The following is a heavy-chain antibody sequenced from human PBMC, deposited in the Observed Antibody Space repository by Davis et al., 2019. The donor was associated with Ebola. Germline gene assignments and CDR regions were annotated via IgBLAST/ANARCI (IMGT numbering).Heavy chain of an antibody. Sequence: GGSLRLSCAASGFTFSNAWMSWVRQAPGKGLEWVSVIYSGGSTYYADSVKGRFTISRDNSKNTLYLQMNSLRAEDTAVYYCAKDPIRKSRTLIVVVVADYFDYWGQGTLVTVSS. CDR3: AKDPIRKSRTLIVVVVADYFDY. CDR1: GFTFSNAW. J-gene: IGHJ4*02. V-gene: IGHV3-53*01. D-gene: IGHD2-15*01. CDR2: IYSGGST.